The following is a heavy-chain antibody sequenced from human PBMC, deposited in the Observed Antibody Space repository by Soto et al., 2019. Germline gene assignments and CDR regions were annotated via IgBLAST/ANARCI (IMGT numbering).Heavy chain of an antibody. V-gene: IGHV5-10-1*01. CDR2: IDPSDSYT. J-gene: IGHJ6*02. CDR3: ARQDV. Sequence: PGESLKISCKASGYSLTIYCISWVLQKPWKGLEWMGNIDPSDSYTNYSPSFQGHVTISADTSINTAYLQWYSLKASDTAMYYCARQDVWGQGTTVTVSS. CDR1: GYSLTIYC.